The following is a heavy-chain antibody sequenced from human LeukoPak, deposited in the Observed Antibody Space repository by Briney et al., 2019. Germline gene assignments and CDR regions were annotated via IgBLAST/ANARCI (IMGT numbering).Heavy chain of an antibody. CDR1: GISISSYY. Sequence: SETLSLTCAVSGISISSYYWSWIRQPAGKGLEWIGRIYTSGNTNYKPSLKSRLTISVDKSKNHLSLKLTSLTAADTAFYYCAGGPSGTAFDYWGQGTLVTVSS. V-gene: IGHV4-4*07. CDR2: IYTSGNT. J-gene: IGHJ4*02. D-gene: IGHD1-1*01. CDR3: AGGPSGTAFDY.